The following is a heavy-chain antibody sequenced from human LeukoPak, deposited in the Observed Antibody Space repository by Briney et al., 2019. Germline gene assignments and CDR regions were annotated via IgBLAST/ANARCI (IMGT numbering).Heavy chain of an antibody. J-gene: IGHJ4*02. D-gene: IGHD3-3*01. CDR2: ISYDGSNK. CDR3: AKDGDFWDVDY. CDR1: GFTFSSYG. V-gene: IGHV3-30*18. Sequence: PGGSLRLSCAASGFTFSSYGMHWVRQAPGKGLEWVAVISYDGSNKYCADSVKGRVTISRDNSKNTLYLEMNSLRAEDTAVYYCAKDGDFWDVDYWGQGTQVTVSS.